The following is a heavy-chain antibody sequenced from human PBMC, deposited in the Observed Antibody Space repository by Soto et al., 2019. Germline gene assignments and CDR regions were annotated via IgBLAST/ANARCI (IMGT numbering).Heavy chain of an antibody. CDR1: GLAFSGST. CDR3: FRENYLSYHGMDV. CDR2: IRSKANSYAT. D-gene: IGHD1-7*01. Sequence: GGALRLSCAGSGLAFSGSTIHWVRQASGKGLEWVGRIRSKANSYATAYAAAVKGRFIVSRDDSKTTSYLQMDSLKIEDTAMYYCFRENYLSYHGMDVRGQGTTVTVSS. V-gene: IGHV3-73*01. J-gene: IGHJ6*02.